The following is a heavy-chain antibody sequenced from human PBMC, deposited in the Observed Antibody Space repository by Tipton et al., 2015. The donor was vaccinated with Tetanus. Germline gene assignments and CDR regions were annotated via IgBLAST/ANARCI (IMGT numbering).Heavy chain of an antibody. Sequence: GSLRLSCAASGFTVSSNYMSWVRQAPGKGLEWVSIIYSGGRTYYADSVKGRFTISRDKSKNMLFLQMNSMRAEDTAVYYCTSSLNTWSYYGVDVWGQGTTVTVSS. CDR2: IYSGGRT. V-gene: IGHV3-53*01. CDR1: GFTVSSNY. CDR3: TSSLNTWSYYGVDV. J-gene: IGHJ6*02. D-gene: IGHD2-15*01.